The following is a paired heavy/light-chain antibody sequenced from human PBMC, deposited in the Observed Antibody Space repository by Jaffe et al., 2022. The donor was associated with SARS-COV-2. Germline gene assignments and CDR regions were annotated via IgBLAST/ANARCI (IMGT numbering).Light chain of an antibody. J-gene: IGKJ4*01. CDR2: RAS. V-gene: IGKV3-20*01. Sequence: EIVLTQSPDTLSLSPGERATLSCRASQSLSSNFLAWYQQKPGQAPRLLIYRASTRATGIPDRFSGSGSGTDFTLTISRLEPEDFAVYFCQSFAGSSEFTFGGGTKVDLK. CDR3: QSFAGSSEFT. CDR1: QSLSSNF.
Heavy chain of an antibody. J-gene: IGHJ4*02. D-gene: IGHD1-26*01. Sequence: QVQLQESGPGLVTPSETLSLTCSVSGDSIKSHCWGWIRQPPGKRLEWMAYIYHSGTVNYNPSLMSRVALSIDPSKMQFSLTLRSVTAADSAIYYCVRVGPPDYYYPYFFDSWGQGAPVTVSS. CDR1: GDSIKSHC. V-gene: IGHV4-59*03. CDR3: VRVGPPDYYYPYFFDS. CDR2: IYHSGTV.